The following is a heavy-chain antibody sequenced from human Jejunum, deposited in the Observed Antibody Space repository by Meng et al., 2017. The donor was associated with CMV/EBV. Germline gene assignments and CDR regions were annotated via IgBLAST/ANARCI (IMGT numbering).Heavy chain of an antibody. J-gene: IGHJ4*02. CDR3: ARRPTSG. CDR2: ITASSSHT. Sequence: LKISCAASGVIFRGYGMSWFRQAPGKGLEWVSSITASSSHTYYADSLKGRFTVSRDDAKSSLFLQMDSLRAEDTAMYYCARRPTSGWGQGTLVTVSS. V-gene: IGHV3-21*01. D-gene: IGHD3-10*01. CDR1: GVIFRGYG.